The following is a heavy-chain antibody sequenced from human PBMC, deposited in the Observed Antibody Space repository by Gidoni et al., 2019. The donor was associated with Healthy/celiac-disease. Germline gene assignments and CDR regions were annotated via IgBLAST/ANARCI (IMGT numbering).Heavy chain of an antibody. V-gene: IGHV3-74*01. D-gene: IGHD3-16*01. J-gene: IGHJ4*02. CDR2: INSDGSST. CDR3: ARSNLITSYYDYVWGEFNQPREHDYFDY. CDR1: GFTFSSYW. Sequence: EVQLVESGGGLVQPGGSLRLSCAASGFTFSSYWMHWVRQAPGKGLVWVSRINSDGSSTSYADSVKGRSTISRDNAKNTLYLQMNSLRAEDTAVYYCARSNLITSYYDYVWGEFNQPREHDYFDYWGQGTLVTVSS.